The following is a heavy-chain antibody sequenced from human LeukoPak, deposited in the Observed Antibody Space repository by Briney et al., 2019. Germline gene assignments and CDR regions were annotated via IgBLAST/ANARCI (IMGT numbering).Heavy chain of an antibody. CDR1: GFTFSSYG. V-gene: IGHV3-48*04. D-gene: IGHD6-25*01. J-gene: IGHJ4*02. Sequence: GGSLRLSCAASGFTFSSYGMHWVRQAPGKGLEWVSYISSSGSTIYYADSVKGRFTISRDNAKNSLYLQMNSLRAEDTAVYYCAREAGLSSADYFDYWGQGTLVTVSS. CDR2: ISSSGSTI. CDR3: AREAGLSSADYFDY.